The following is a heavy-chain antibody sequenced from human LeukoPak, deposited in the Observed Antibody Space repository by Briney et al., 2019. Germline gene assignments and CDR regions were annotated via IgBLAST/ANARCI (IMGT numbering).Heavy chain of an antibody. CDR2: ISATGDST. CDR1: GFTFSSYS. CDR3: AKGGRYYYYYMDV. V-gene: IGHV3-23*01. D-gene: IGHD5-12*01. Sequence: GGSLRLSCAASGFTFSSYSMNWVRQAPGKGLEWVSAISATGDSTYYADSVKGRFTISRDNSSNTLYLQMNSLRAEDTAVYYCAKGGRYYYYYMDVWGKGTTVTVSS. J-gene: IGHJ6*03.